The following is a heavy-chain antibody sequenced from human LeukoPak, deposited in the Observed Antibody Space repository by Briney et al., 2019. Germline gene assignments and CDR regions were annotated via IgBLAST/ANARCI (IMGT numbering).Heavy chain of an antibody. CDR3: ARLETSVTEHNWFDP. CDR1: GASISSSAYY. Sequence: PSETLSLTCTVSGASISSSAYYWGWIRQPPGNGLEWIGSIGGSSYYRGSTYYNPSLKSRVTIHVDTSKDQFSLKLSSVTAADTAVYYCARLETSVTEHNWFDPWGQGTLVTVSS. D-gene: IGHD2-21*02. J-gene: IGHJ5*02. CDR2: IGGSSYYRGST. V-gene: IGHV4-39*01.